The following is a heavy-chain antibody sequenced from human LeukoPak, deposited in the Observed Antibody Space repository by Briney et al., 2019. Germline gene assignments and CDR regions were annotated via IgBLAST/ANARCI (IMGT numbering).Heavy chain of an antibody. D-gene: IGHD3-10*01. CDR3: ATPYGSGSKMNDAFDI. CDR2: IRTDGSVT. V-gene: IGHV3-74*01. Sequence: GGSLRLSCAASGXTFSRYWVYWVRQAPGKGLVWVSRIRTDGSVTNYADSVKGRFTISRDNAKSTLYLQMNSLRAEDTAVYFCATPYGSGSKMNDAFDIWGQGTMVTVSS. CDR1: GXTFSRYW. J-gene: IGHJ3*02.